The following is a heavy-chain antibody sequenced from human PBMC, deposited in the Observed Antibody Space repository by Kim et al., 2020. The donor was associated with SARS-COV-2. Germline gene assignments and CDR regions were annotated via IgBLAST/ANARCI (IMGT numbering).Heavy chain of an antibody. V-gene: IGHV4-31*03. Sequence: SETLSLTCTVSGGSISSGGYYWSWIRQHPGKGLEWIGYIYYSGSTYYNPSLKSRVTISVDTSKNQFSLKLSSVTAADTAVYYCARALRSGMATIGRLFDYWGQGTLVTVSS. J-gene: IGHJ4*02. CDR1: GGSISSGGYY. D-gene: IGHD3-10*01. CDR2: IYYSGST. CDR3: ARALRSGMATIGRLFDY.